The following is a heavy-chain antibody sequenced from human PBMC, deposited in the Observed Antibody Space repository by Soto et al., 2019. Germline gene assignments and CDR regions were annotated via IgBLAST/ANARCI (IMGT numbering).Heavy chain of an antibody. CDR1: GDSVSSNSAA. Sequence: SQTLSLTCAISGDSVSSNSAAWNWIRQSPSRGLEWLGRTYYRSKWYKDYAVSVKSRITINPDTSKNQFSLQLNSVTPEDTAVYYCARVGLGGGTIFGVVKSDYYYNYMDVWGKGTTVTVSS. CDR2: TYYRSKWYK. J-gene: IGHJ6*03. CDR3: ARVGLGGGTIFGVVKSDYYYNYMDV. D-gene: IGHD3-3*01. V-gene: IGHV6-1*01.